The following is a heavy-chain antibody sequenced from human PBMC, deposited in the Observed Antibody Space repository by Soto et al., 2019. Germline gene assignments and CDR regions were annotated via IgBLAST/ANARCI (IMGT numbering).Heavy chain of an antibody. D-gene: IGHD3-10*01. CDR2: ISYDGNNK. Sequence: RGSLRLSREASGFTFSSYGIHWVPQAPGKGLEWVALISYDGNNKYYADSVKGRFTISRDNSKNTLYLQMSSLRAEDTAVYYCAKLITMVRGVIMDAFDIWGQGTMVTVSS. J-gene: IGHJ3*02. V-gene: IGHV3-30*18. CDR3: AKLITMVRGVIMDAFDI. CDR1: GFTFSSYG.